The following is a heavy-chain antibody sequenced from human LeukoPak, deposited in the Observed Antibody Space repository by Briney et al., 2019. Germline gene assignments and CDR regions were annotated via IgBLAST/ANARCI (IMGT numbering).Heavy chain of an antibody. Sequence: PSETLSLTCTVSGGSISSGGYYWSWIRQYPGKGLEWIGYIYYSGSTYYNPSFKSRVTISVDTSKNQFSLKLSSVTAADTAVYYCARAGGFFSPFGYWGQGTLVTVSS. D-gene: IGHD3-16*01. CDR1: GGSISSGGYY. J-gene: IGHJ4*02. CDR3: ARAGGFFSPFGY. CDR2: IYYSGST. V-gene: IGHV4-31*03.